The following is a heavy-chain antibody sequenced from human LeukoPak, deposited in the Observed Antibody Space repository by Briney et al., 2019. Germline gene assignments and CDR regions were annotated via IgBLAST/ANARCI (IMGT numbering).Heavy chain of an antibody. D-gene: IGHD6-13*01. Sequence: ASVKVSCKASGYTFTSYDINWVRQATGQELEWMGWMNPNSGNTGYAQKFQGRVTMTRNTSISTAYMELSSLRSEDTAVYYCARTPPSSSWYVYWGQGTLVTVSS. CDR2: MNPNSGNT. CDR1: GYTFTSYD. V-gene: IGHV1-8*01. CDR3: ARTPPSSSWYVY. J-gene: IGHJ4*02.